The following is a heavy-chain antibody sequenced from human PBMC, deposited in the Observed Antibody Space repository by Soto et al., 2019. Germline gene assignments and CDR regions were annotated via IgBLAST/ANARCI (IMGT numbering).Heavy chain of an antibody. CDR1: GGSVSSGSYY. CDR3: ARLIWDCSGGSCYSYYYYYYMDV. D-gene: IGHD2-15*01. V-gene: IGHV4-61*01. Sequence: SETLSLTCTVSGGSVSSGSYYWGWIRQPPGKGLEWVGYIYYSGSTNYNPSLKSRVTISVDTSKNQFSLKLSSVTAADTAVYYCARLIWDCSGGSCYSYYYYYYMDVWGKGTTVTVSS. J-gene: IGHJ6*03. CDR2: IYYSGST.